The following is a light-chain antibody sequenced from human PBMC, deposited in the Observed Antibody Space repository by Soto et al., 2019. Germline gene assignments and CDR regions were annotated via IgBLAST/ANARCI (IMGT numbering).Light chain of an antibody. Sequence: DIVMTQSPLSLSVPPGEPASISCWSSQSLLHSDGKTYLDWYLQKPGQSPQLLIYLGSNRASGVPDRFSGSGSGTDFTLKIRSVEAQDVGVYYCMQSLHSPGTFGQGTKVDIK. V-gene: IGKV2-28*01. CDR3: MQSLHSPGT. J-gene: IGKJ1*01. CDR1: QSLLHSDGKTY. CDR2: LGS.